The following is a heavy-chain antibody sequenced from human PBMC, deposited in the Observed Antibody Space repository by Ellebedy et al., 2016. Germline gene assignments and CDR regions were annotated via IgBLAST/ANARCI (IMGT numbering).Heavy chain of an antibody. V-gene: IGHV4-39*07. CDR3: ARQRGIGLWYFDL. CDR2: IYYSGGT. J-gene: IGHJ2*01. D-gene: IGHD7-27*01. Sequence: SETLSLTCTVFGGSTASTHYWWGWIRQPPGKGLEWIGSIYYSGGTWYNLSLKSRVTMSVDTSTNQFSLRLSSVTAADTAVYYCARQRGIGLWYFDLWGRGTLATVSS. CDR1: GGSTASTHYW.